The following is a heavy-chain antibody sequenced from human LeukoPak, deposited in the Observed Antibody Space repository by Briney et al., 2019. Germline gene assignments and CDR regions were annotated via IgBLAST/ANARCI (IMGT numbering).Heavy chain of an antibody. CDR2: IYYSGTPT. V-gene: IGHV4-59*01. J-gene: IGHJ4*02. CDR1: GVSISSDY. Sequence: SETLSLTCTVSGVSISSDYWAWIRQTPGKGLEWIGYIYYSGTPTCYNPSLKSRVTISVDTSKNQFSLKLKSVMAADTAVYYCAKGYCFPDYWGQGTLVTVSS. CDR3: AKGYCFPDY. D-gene: IGHD2/OR15-2a*01.